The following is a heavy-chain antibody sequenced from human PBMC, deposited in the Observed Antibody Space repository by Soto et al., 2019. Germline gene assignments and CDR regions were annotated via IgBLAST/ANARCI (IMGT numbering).Heavy chain of an antibody. CDR3: ARELNYGLFDY. CDR1: GFTFSSYA. Sequence: GGSLRLSCAASGFTFSSYAMSWVRQAPGKGLEWVSYISSSSSTIYYADSVKGRFTISRDNAKNSLYLQMNSLRAEDTAVYYCARELNYGLFDYWGQGT. J-gene: IGHJ4*02. D-gene: IGHD4-17*01. CDR2: ISSSSSTI. V-gene: IGHV3-48*01.